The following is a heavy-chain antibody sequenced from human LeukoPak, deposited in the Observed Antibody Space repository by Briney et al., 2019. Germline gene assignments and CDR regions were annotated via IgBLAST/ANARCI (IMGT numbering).Heavy chain of an antibody. CDR1: GFTFSSYS. CDR2: ISDSGGST. J-gene: IGHJ4*02. Sequence: GGSLRLSCAASGFTFSSYSMNWVRQAPGKGLEWVSGISDSGGSTYYADSVKGRFTISRDNSKNTLYLQMNGLRAEDTAVYYCAKEDYSSSFDYWGQGTLVTVSS. D-gene: IGHD4-11*01. CDR3: AKEDYSSSFDY. V-gene: IGHV3-23*01.